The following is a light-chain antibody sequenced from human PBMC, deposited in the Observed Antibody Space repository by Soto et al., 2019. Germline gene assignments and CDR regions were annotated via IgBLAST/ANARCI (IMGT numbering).Light chain of an antibody. CDR3: QQYGNSPRT. CDR2: GAS. J-gene: IGKJ1*01. V-gene: IGKV3-20*01. CDR1: QTINRSF. Sequence: EIVLTQSPGTLSLSPGERVSLSCRASQTINRSFLAWYQQKLGQAPRLLIYGASSRATGVPDRFSGSGSGTDFTLTIIRLEPGDFAVYYCQQYGNSPRTFGQGTKVEI.